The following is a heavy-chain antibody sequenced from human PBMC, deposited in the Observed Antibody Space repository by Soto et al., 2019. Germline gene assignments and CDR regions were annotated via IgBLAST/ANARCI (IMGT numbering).Heavy chain of an antibody. Sequence: QVQLVESGGGVVQPGRSLRLSRAASGFTFSNYGMHWVRQAPGKGLEWVAVISYDGSNNYYADSVKGRFTISRDNSKNTLYLQMNSLRGEDTAVYYCAKDRGSYGDLDYWGQGTLVTVSS. CDR2: ISYDGSNN. D-gene: IGHD4-17*01. V-gene: IGHV3-30*18. CDR1: GFTFSNYG. CDR3: AKDRGSYGDLDY. J-gene: IGHJ4*02.